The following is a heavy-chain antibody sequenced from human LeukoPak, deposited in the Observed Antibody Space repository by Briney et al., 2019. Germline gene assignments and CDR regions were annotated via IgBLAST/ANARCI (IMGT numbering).Heavy chain of an antibody. CDR2: MNPNSGNT. D-gene: IGHD3-3*01. V-gene: IGHV1-8*03. CDR1: GYTFTSYD. J-gene: IGHJ6*03. CDR3: ARGPKGFYDFNMDV. Sequence: GASMKVSCKASGYTFTSYDINWVRQATGQGLEWMGWMNPNSGNTGYAQKFQGRVTITRNTSISTAYMELSSLRSEDTAVYYCARGPKGFYDFNMDVWGKGTTVTVSS.